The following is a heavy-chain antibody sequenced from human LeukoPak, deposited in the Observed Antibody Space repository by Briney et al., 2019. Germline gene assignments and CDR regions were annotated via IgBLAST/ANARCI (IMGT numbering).Heavy chain of an antibody. J-gene: IGHJ6*03. CDR3: AREGILTGLDYYMDV. D-gene: IGHD3-9*01. CDR2: IIPIFGTA. Sequence: SVKVSCKASGGTFSSYAISWVRQAPGQGLEWMGGIIPIFGTANYAQKFQGRVTITADESTSTAYMELSSLRSEDTAVYYCAREGILTGLDYYMDVWGKGTTVTVSS. V-gene: IGHV1-69*13. CDR1: GGTFSSYA.